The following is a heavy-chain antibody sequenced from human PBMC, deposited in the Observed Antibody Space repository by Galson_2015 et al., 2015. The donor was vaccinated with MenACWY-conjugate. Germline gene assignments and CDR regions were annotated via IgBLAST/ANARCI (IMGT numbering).Heavy chain of an antibody. CDR3: ARKGPNGRPPDGFDI. J-gene: IGHJ3*02. CDR2: INSDGSST. D-gene: IGHD2-8*01. V-gene: IGHV3-74*01. CDR1: GFSFSSYW. Sequence: SLRLSCAASGFSFSSYWMHWVRQLPGKGPVWVSRINSDGSSTSYADSVKGRFTISRDNAKNTLYLQMSSLRAEDTAVYYCARKGPNGRPPDGFDIWGQGTMATVSS.